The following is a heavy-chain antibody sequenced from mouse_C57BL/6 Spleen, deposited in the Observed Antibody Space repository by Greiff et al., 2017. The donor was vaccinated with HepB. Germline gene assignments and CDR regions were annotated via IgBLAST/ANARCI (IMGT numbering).Heavy chain of an antibody. Sequence: QVQLQQSGRGLVQPSQSLSITCTVSGFSLTSYGVHWVRQSPGKGLEWLGVIWRGGSTDYNAAFMSRLSITKDNSKSQVFFKMNSLQADDTAIYYCAKNYYGSSGYFDYWGQGTTLTVSS. V-gene: IGHV2-5*01. D-gene: IGHD1-1*01. CDR1: GFSLTSYG. J-gene: IGHJ2*01. CDR3: AKNYYGSSGYFDY. CDR2: IWRGGST.